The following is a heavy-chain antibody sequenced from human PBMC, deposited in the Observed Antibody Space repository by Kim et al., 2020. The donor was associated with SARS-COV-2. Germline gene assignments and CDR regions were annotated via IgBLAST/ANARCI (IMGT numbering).Heavy chain of an antibody. CDR1: GGSISGYY. Sequence: SETLSLTCTVSGGSISGYYWSWIRQPPKKGLEWIGYIYYSGDTKYNPSLKSRVTMSVDTSKNQFSLKLNSVTAADTAVYYCARDNYYGSGSNLFDPWGQG. CDR3: ARDNYYGSGSNLFDP. CDR2: IYYSGDT. J-gene: IGHJ5*02. V-gene: IGHV4-59*13. D-gene: IGHD3-10*01.